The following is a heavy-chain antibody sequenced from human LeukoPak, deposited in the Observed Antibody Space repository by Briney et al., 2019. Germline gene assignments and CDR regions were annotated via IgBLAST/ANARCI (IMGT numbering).Heavy chain of an antibody. V-gene: IGHV4-39*01. D-gene: IGHD3/OR15-3a*01. CDR3: ASKSTAWTIDY. J-gene: IGHJ4*02. CDR1: GGSISSSSYY. Sequence: SENLSLNCTVSGGSISSSSYYWGWIRQTPGKGLEWIGTMYYSGSTNYNPSLKSRVTLSIDTPKNQFSLRLSSVTAADTAVYYCASKSTAWTIDYWGQGTLVTVSS. CDR2: MYYSGST.